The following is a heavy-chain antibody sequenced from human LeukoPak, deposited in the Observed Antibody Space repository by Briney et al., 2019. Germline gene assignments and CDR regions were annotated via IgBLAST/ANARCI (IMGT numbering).Heavy chain of an antibody. CDR3: ARAIINFYYYYYMDV. Sequence: GASVKVSCKASGYTFTGYYMHRVRQAPGQGLEWMGWINPNSGGTNYAQKFQGRVTMTRDTSISTAYMELSRLRSEDTAVYYCARAIINFYYYYYMDVWGKGTTVTVSS. V-gene: IGHV1-2*02. J-gene: IGHJ6*03. CDR1: GYTFTGYY. CDR2: INPNSGGT. D-gene: IGHD1-20*01.